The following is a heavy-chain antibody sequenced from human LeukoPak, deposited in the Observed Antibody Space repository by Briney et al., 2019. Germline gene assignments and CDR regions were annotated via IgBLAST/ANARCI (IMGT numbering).Heavy chain of an antibody. CDR2: IRYDGSNK. V-gene: IGHV3-30*02. CDR3: AKEWELTY. CDR1: GFTFSSYG. J-gene: IGHJ4*02. Sequence: PGGSLRLSCAASGFTFSSYGMHWVRQAPGKGLEWVAFIRYDGSNKFYADSVKGRFTISRDNPRSTLYLQMNSLRAEDTAMYHCAKEWELTYWGQGTLVTVSS. D-gene: IGHD1-26*01.